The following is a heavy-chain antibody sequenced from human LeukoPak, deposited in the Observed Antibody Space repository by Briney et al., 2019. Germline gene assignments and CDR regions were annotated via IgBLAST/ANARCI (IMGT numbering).Heavy chain of an antibody. D-gene: IGHD3-3*01. CDR1: GYTFTSYS. Sequence: ASVKVSCKASGYTFTSYSISWVRQAPGQGLEWMGWISAYNGNTNYAQKLQGRVTMTTDTSTSTAYMELRSLRSDDTAVYYCARAWAITIFGVGEDFDYWGQGTLVTVSS. CDR2: ISAYNGNT. J-gene: IGHJ4*02. V-gene: IGHV1-18*01. CDR3: ARAWAITIFGVGEDFDY.